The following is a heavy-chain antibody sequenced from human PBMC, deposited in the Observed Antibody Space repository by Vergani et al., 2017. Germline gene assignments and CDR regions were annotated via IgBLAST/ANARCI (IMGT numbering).Heavy chain of an antibody. D-gene: IGHD2-15*01. V-gene: IGHV4-34*01. Sequence: QVQLQQWGAGLLKPSETLSLTCAAYGGSFSGYYWSWIRQPPGKGLEWIGEINHSGSTNYNPSLKSRVTISVDTSKNQFSLKLSSVTAADTAVYYCARRPSGGGSEGFFDYWGQGTLVTVSS. J-gene: IGHJ4*02. CDR3: ARRPSGGGSEGFFDY. CDR2: INHSGST. CDR1: GGSFSGYY.